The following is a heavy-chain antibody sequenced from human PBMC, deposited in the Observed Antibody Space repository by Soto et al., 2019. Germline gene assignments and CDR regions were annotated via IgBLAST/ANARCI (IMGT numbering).Heavy chain of an antibody. V-gene: IGHV3-23*01. Sequence: EVQLLESGGGSVQPGGSLGLSCAASGFSFSGYAMAWVRQAPGKGLEWVSGISGSGATTYYADSVKGRCTISRDNSKNTLSLQVNRLSAEDTAVYYCAKAGGGYTKWHFDSWGHGSLVTVSS. CDR2: ISGSGATT. D-gene: IGHD5-12*01. J-gene: IGHJ4*01. CDR3: AKAGGGYTKWHFDS. CDR1: GFSFSGYA.